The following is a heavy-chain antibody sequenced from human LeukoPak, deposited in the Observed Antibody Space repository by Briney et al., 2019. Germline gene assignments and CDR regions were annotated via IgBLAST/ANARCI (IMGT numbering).Heavy chain of an antibody. CDR1: GGSFSGYY. D-gene: IGHD5-24*01. J-gene: IGHJ6*02. Sequence: SETLSLTCAVYGGSFSGYYWSWIRQPPGKGLEWIGEINHSGSTNYNPSLKSRVTISVDTSKNQFSLKLSSVPAADTAVYYCARQVEMATIIYYYYGMDVWGQGTTVTVSS. V-gene: IGHV4-34*01. CDR3: ARQVEMATIIYYYYGMDV. CDR2: INHSGST.